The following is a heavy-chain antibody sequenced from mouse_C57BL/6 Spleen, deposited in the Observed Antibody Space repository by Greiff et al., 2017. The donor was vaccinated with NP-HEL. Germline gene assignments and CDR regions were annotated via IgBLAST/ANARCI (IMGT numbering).Heavy chain of an antibody. D-gene: IGHD2-1*01. CDR1: GYTFTDYE. J-gene: IGHJ2*01. CDR3: TPVPYGNYPDY. V-gene: IGHV1-15*01. CDR2: IDPETGGT. Sequence: VQLQQSGAELVRPGASVTLSCKASGYTFTDYEMHWVKQTPVHGLEWIGAIDPETGGTAYNQKFKGKAILTADKSSSTAYMELRSLTSEDSAVYYCTPVPYGNYPDYWGQGTTLTVSS.